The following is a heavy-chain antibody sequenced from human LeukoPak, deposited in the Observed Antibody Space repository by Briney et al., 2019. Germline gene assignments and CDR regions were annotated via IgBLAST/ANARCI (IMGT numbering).Heavy chain of an antibody. CDR2: ISAYNGNT. Sequence: VASVKVSCKASGYTFTSYGISWVRQAPGQGLEWMGWISAYNGNTNYAQKLQGRVTMTTDTSTSTAYMELRSLRSDDTAVYYCAGDENYYDSSGYNTGGYWGQGTLVTVSS. V-gene: IGHV1-18*01. CDR1: GYTFTSYG. CDR3: AGDENYYDSSGYNTGGY. J-gene: IGHJ4*02. D-gene: IGHD3-22*01.